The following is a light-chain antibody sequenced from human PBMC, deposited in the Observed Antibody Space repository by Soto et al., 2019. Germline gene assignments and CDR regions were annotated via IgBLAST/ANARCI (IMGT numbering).Light chain of an antibody. CDR2: EVT. CDR1: GSDIGSYNL. V-gene: IGLV2-23*02. Sequence: QSALTQPASVSGSPGQSITISCTGTGSDIGSYNLVSWYQQPPGKAPKLIIYEVTNRPSGVPSRFSGSKSGNTASLTISGLQAEDDADYYCCSYAPTRASYVFGTGTKVTVL. CDR3: CSYAPTRASYV. J-gene: IGLJ1*01.